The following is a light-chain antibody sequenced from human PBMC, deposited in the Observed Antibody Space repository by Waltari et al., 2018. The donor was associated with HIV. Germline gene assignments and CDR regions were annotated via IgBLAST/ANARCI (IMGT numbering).Light chain of an antibody. Sequence: QSALTQPASVSGSPGPSLTISCPGTSSDVGGYNSVSWYQPHPGKAPKLTIYEVSNRPSGVSNRFSGSKSGNTASLTISGLQAEDEADYYCSSYTRSSTHVVFGGGTKLTVL. CDR2: EVS. V-gene: IGLV2-14*01. CDR1: SSDVGGYNS. CDR3: SSYTRSSTHVV. J-gene: IGLJ2*01.